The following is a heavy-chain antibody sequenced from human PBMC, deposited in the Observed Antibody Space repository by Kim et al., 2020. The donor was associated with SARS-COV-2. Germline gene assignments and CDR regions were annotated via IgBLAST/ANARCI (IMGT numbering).Heavy chain of an antibody. J-gene: IGHJ4*02. CDR3: ARHITYYDYVWGSYRLKNYFDY. D-gene: IGHD3-16*02. Sequence: SETLSLTCTVSGGSISSSSYYWGWIRQPPGKGLEWIGSIYYSGSTYYNPSLKSRVTISVDTSKNQFSLKLSSVTAADTAVYYCARHITYYDYVWGSYRLKNYFDYWGQGTLVTVSS. V-gene: IGHV4-39*01. CDR1: GGSISSSSYY. CDR2: IYYSGST.